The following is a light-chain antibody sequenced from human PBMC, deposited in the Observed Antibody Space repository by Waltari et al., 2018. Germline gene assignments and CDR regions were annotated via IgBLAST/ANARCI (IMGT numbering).Light chain of an antibody. CDR3: SSYAGSNTRV. CDR2: EVS. J-gene: IGLJ1*01. Sequence: QSALTQPPSASGSPGQSVTISCTGTSSDVGGYNYVSWYQQHPGKAPKLMIYEVSKRPPGVPDRFSGSKSGSTAARTVSGLQAEDEADYYCSSYAGSNTRVFGTGTKVTVL. CDR1: SSDVGGYNY. V-gene: IGLV2-8*01.